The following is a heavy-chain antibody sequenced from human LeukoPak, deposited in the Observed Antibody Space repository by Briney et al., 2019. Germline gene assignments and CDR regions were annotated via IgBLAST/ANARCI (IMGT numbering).Heavy chain of an antibody. D-gene: IGHD3-10*01. CDR1: GFTFSSYS. J-gene: IGHJ6*02. V-gene: IGHV3-21*01. CDR2: ISSSSSYI. Sequence: GGSLRLSCAASGFTFSSYSMNWVRQAPGKGLEWVSSISSSSSYIYYADSVKGRFTISRDNAKNSLYLQMNSLRAEDTAVYYCAREPPLGSTILRGVRIYYGMDVWGQGTTVTVSS. CDR3: AREPPLGSTILRGVRIYYGMDV.